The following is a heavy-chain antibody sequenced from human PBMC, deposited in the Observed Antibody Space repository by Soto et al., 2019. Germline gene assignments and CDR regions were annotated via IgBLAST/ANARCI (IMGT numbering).Heavy chain of an antibody. J-gene: IGHJ6*02. D-gene: IGHD4-17*01. V-gene: IGHV4-30-2*01. CDR1: GGSISSVGYS. Sequence: NPSETLSLTCAVSGGSISSVGYSWSWIRQPPGKGLEWIGYIYHSGSTYYNPSLKSRVTISVDRSKNQFSLKLSSVTAADTAVYYCARRGMTTVIDYYYGMDVWGQGTTVTVSS. CDR3: ARRGMTTVIDYYYGMDV. CDR2: IYHSGST.